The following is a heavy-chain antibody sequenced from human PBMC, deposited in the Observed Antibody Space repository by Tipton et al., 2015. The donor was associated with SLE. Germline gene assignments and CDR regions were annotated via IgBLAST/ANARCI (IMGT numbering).Heavy chain of an antibody. D-gene: IGHD3-3*02. CDR1: GGSINSGDYY. J-gene: IGHJ4*02. Sequence: LRLSCAVSGGSINSGDYYWVWIRQPPGKGLEWIGSFYDGGSTYYNPSLKSRVAISADTSKNQFSLKVYSLTAADTAIYYCARRSLLAVPKWGQGTLVTVSS. CDR2: FYDGGST. V-gene: IGHV4-39*01. CDR3: ARRSLLAVPK.